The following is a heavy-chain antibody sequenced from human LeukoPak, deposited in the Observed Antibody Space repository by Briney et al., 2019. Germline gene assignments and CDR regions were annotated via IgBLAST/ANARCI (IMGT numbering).Heavy chain of an antibody. CDR2: ISGSGGST. V-gene: IGHV3-23*01. J-gene: IGHJ4*02. CDR1: GFTFSSYA. CDR3: ARAYSGYDAGPFDY. D-gene: IGHD5-12*01. Sequence: GGSLRLSCAASGFTFSSYAMSWVRQAPGKGLEWVSAISGSGGSTYYADSVKGRFTISRDNSKNTLYLQMNSLRAEDTAVYYCARAYSGYDAGPFDYWGQGTLVTVSS.